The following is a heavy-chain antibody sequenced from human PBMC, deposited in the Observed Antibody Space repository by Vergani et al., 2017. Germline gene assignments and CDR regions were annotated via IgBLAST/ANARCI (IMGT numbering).Heavy chain of an antibody. CDR3: ARGYYGRGDN. J-gene: IGHJ4*02. CDR2: IYTTGST. CDR1: GDSITSSTYY. Sequence: QVQLQESGPGLVKPSQTLSLICSVSGDSITSSTYYWSWTRQPAGKGLEYIGRIYTTGSTNYNPSLKSRVTISVDTSKNQFSRNLSSVTAADTAMYYCARGYYGRGDNWGQGTLVTVSS. D-gene: IGHD3-16*01. V-gene: IGHV4-61*02.